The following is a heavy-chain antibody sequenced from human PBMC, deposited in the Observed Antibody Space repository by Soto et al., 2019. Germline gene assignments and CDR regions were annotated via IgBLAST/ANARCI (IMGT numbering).Heavy chain of an antibody. J-gene: IGHJ4*02. CDR1: GGSISSGGYY. Sequence: PSETLSLTCTVSGGSISSGGYYWSWIRQHPGKGLEWIGYIYYSGSTYYNPSLKSRVTISVDTSKNQFSLKLSSVTAADTAVYYCARSQLVGATHFDYWGQGTLVTVSS. V-gene: IGHV4-31*03. CDR2: IYYSGST. D-gene: IGHD1-26*01. CDR3: ARSQLVGATHFDY.